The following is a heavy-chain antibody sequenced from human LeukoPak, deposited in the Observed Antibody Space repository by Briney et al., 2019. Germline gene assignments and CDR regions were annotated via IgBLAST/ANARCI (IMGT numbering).Heavy chain of an antibody. J-gene: IGHJ4*02. V-gene: IGHV3-66*01. CDR1: GFTVTNNY. CDR3: ARDRSGYLIDY. D-gene: IGHD5-12*01. CDR2: IYSSGGT. Sequence: GGSLRLSCAASGFTVTNNYMSWVRQAPGKGLEWVSIIYSSGGTYYADSVKGRFTISRDNAKNSLYLQMNSLRAEDTAVYYCARDRSGYLIDYWGQGTLVTVSS.